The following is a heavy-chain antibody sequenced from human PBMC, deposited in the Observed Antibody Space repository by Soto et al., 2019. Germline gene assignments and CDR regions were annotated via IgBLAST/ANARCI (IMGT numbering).Heavy chain of an antibody. Sequence: QVQLQESGPGLVKPSQTLSLTCTVSGGSISSGGYYWSWIRQHPGKGLEWIGYIYYSGSTYYNPSLKRRVTISVDPSKNQFSLKLSSVTAADTAVYYCARGNYGGNPSYWYFDLWGRGTLVTVSS. CDR3: ARGNYGGNPSYWYFDL. D-gene: IGHD2-15*01. CDR1: GGSISSGGYY. CDR2: IYYSGST. J-gene: IGHJ2*01. V-gene: IGHV4-31*03.